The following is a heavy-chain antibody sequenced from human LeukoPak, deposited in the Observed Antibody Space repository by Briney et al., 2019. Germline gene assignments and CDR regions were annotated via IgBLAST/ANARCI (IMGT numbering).Heavy chain of an antibody. V-gene: IGHV1-46*01. J-gene: IGHJ6*03. CDR2: INPNDGAT. CDR1: GYTFTMYY. Sequence: ASVTVSCKASGYTFTMYYIHWVRQAPGQGLEWMGMINPNDGATTYTQRFQGRVTMTRDMSTTTVYMDLRSLTSEDTAVYFCARAHGGGLRESLGGLFASYHTYYYMDVWGRGTTVTVSS. D-gene: IGHD3-16*01. CDR3: ARAHGGGLRESLGGLFASYHTYYYMDV.